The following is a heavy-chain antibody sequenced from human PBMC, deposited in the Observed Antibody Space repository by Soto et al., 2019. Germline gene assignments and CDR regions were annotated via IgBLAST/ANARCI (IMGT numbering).Heavy chain of an antibody. CDR3: VKSDRKDF. CDR2: ISPSGGDT. D-gene: IGHD2-15*01. CDR1: GFTFSSYA. Sequence: EVQLLESGGGLVQPGGSLRLSCAASGFTFSSYAMSWVRQAPGKGLEWVSAISPSGGDTYYADSVTGRFTISRDNSRDTLYLQMNSLRADDTAVYYCVKSDRKDFWGQGTLVTVSS. V-gene: IGHV3-23*01. J-gene: IGHJ4*02.